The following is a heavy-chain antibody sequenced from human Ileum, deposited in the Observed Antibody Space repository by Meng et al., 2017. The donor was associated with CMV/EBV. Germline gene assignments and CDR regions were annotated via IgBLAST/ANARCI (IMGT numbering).Heavy chain of an antibody. J-gene: IGHJ6*02. V-gene: IGHV3-30*02. D-gene: IGHD2-15*01. CDR3: AKDVGAYAGFET. CDR1: GFTFNTHG. Sequence: GGSLRLSCATSGFTFNTHGMHWVRQAPGRGLEWVAFIQYDGSSRYYVDSVKGRFTISRDNAKNSLFVQMSSLKPEDTALYYCAKDVGAYAGFETWGQGTAVTVSS. CDR2: IQYDGSSR.